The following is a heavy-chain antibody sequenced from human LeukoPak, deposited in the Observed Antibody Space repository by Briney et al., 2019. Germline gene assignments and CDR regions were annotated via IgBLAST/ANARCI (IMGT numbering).Heavy chain of an antibody. CDR2: ITSDGGTT. D-gene: IGHD2-2*01. V-gene: IGHV3-64D*09. CDR1: GFTFSYYA. Sequence: GGSLRLSCSASGFTFSYYAMHWVRQAPGKGLEYVSAITSDGGTTYYADSMKGRFTISRDNSKNTLYLQMSSLRAEDTAVYHCVKTFGYCSSTSGYVFDYWGQGTLVTVSS. J-gene: IGHJ4*02. CDR3: VKTFGYCSSTSGYVFDY.